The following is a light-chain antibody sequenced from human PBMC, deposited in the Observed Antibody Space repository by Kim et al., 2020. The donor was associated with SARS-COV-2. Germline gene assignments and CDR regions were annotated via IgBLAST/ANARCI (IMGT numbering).Light chain of an antibody. Sequence: GERATLSCRASQSVDRYLAWYQQKPGQAPRLLIYDASNRATGVPARFSGSGSGTDFTLTISSLEAEDFAVYYCQQRRNWPPITFGQGTRLEIK. J-gene: IGKJ5*01. V-gene: IGKV3-11*01. CDR2: DAS. CDR1: QSVDRY. CDR3: QQRRNWPPIT.